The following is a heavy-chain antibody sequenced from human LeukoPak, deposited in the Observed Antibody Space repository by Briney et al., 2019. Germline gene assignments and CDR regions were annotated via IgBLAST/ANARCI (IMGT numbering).Heavy chain of an antibody. CDR3: ARMPPVGGSYVY. D-gene: IGHD1-26*01. J-gene: IGHJ4*02. CDR1: GGSISSYY. Sequence: SETLSLTCTVSGGSISSYYWSWIRQPPGMGLEWIGYIYYSGSTNYNPSLKSRVTISVDTSKNQFSLKLSSVTAADTAVYYCARMPPVGGSYVYWGQGTLVTVSS. CDR2: IYYSGST. V-gene: IGHV4-59*01.